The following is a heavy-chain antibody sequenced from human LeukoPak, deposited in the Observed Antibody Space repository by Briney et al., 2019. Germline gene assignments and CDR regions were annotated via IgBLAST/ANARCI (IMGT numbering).Heavy chain of an antibody. Sequence: GGSLRLSCAASGFTFSSYWMNWVRQAPGKGLEWVSIIHSGGTTNYVDSVKGRFTISRDNSRNTLYLQMNSLRAEDTAVYYCARDCSSSCSPYYGMDVWGQGTTVTVSS. D-gene: IGHD2-2*01. V-gene: IGHV3-53*01. J-gene: IGHJ6*02. CDR2: IHSGGTT. CDR1: GFTFSSYW. CDR3: ARDCSSSCSPYYGMDV.